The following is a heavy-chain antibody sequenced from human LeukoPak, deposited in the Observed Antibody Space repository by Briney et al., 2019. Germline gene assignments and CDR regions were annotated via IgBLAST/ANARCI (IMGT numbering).Heavy chain of an antibody. D-gene: IGHD3-10*01. J-gene: IGHJ4*02. CDR1: GFTFSTYW. CDR2: INSDGSTT. Sequence: GGSLRLSCAASGFTFSTYWMHWVRQAPGKGLVWVSRINSDGSTTNYADSVKGRFTISRDNAENTLYLQMNSLRAEDTAVYYCARDYGSYGLDYWGQGTLVTVSS. V-gene: IGHV3-74*01. CDR3: ARDYGSYGLDY.